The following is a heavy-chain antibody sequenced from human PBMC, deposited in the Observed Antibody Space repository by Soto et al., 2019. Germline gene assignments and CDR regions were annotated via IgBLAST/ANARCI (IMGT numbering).Heavy chain of an antibody. CDR1: GGSLFSHS. J-gene: IGHJ5*02. V-gene: IGHV1-69*13. D-gene: IGHD5-12*01. CDR2: IIPTYGSR. CDR3: ARESRSGYNYVSFDP. Sequence: SVKVSCKVSGGSLFSHSVSWLRKAPGHGLKWVGGIIPTYGSRSYVEEFQERVTITANESASTVYMELSSLRSDDTAFYYCARESRSGYNYVSFDPWGPETLVTVS.